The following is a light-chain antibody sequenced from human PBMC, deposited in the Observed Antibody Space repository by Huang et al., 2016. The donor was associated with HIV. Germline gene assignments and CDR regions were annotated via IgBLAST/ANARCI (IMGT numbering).Light chain of an antibody. CDR3: QQLYSYPLT. V-gene: IGKV1-9*01. CDR1: QGISTY. J-gene: IGKJ4*01. Sequence: IQLTQSPSSLSASVGDRVTITCRASQGISTYLAWYQLKPGKVPRLLIYDASTLQSGVPPRFSGSGSGTDFTLTINSLQPEDFATYYCQQLYSYPLTFGGGTKLEI. CDR2: DAS.